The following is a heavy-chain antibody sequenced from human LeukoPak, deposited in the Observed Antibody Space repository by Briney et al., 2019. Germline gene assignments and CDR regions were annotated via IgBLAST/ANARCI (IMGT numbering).Heavy chain of an antibody. Sequence: PSETLSLTCTVSGGSISSYYWSWIRQPPGKGLEWIGYIYYSGSTNYNPSLKSRVTISVDTSENQFSLKLSSVTAADTAVYYCARIGTYCGGDCYSDYYYYMDVWGKGTTVTVSS. CDR3: ARIGTYCGGDCYSDYYYYMDV. V-gene: IGHV4-59*01. D-gene: IGHD2-21*02. CDR1: GGSISSYY. CDR2: IYYSGST. J-gene: IGHJ6*03.